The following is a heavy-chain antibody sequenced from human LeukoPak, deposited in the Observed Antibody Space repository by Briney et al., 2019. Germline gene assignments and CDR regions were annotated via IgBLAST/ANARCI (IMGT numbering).Heavy chain of an antibody. V-gene: IGHV1-46*01. Sequence: GASVTVSCKASGYIFTSYNMYWVRQAPGQGLEWMGIINSSGGSTNYAQKFQGRGTMTRDTSTSTVYMELRSLRSDDTAVYYCARDHLIQLCHFDYWGQGTLVTVSS. D-gene: IGHD5-18*01. CDR2: INSSGGST. CDR3: ARDHLIQLCHFDY. CDR1: GYIFTSYN. J-gene: IGHJ4*02.